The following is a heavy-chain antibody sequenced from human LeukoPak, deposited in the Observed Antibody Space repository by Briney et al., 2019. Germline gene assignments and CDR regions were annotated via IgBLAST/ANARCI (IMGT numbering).Heavy chain of an antibody. D-gene: IGHD6-19*01. CDR1: GFAFSSYA. CDR2: MSYDAGNK. CDR3: ARILDSAWGELGY. V-gene: IGHV3-30*04. J-gene: IGHJ4*02. Sequence: GGSLRLSCAASGFAFSSYAMHWVRQAPGKGLEWVAVMSYDAGNKYYADSVKGRFTISRDNSKNTLYLQMNSLRAEDTAVYYCARILDSAWGELGYWGQGTLVTVSS.